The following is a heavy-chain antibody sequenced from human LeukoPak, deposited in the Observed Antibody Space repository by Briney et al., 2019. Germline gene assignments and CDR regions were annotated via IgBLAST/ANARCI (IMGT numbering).Heavy chain of an antibody. V-gene: IGHV4-34*01. Sequence: SETLSLTCAVYGVSFSGYYWSWLRQPPGKGLEWIGEINHSGSTNYNPSLKSRVTMSVDTSKNQFSLKLSSVTAADTAVYYCARGPWFRGSGSYYPRSFDYWGQGTLVTVSS. CDR1: GVSFSGYY. D-gene: IGHD3-10*01. CDR2: INHSGST. J-gene: IGHJ4*02. CDR3: ARGPWFRGSGSYYPRSFDY.